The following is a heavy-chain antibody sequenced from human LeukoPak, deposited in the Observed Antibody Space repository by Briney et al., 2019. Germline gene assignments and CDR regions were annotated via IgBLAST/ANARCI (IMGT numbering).Heavy chain of an antibody. Sequence: TSEALSLTCTVSGGSTSSYYWSWIQQPPGKELEWIGYIYYSGSTNYNPSLKSRVTISVDTSKNQFSLKLSSVTAADTAVYYCARVRVGTSWYYYYYMDVWGKGTTVTVSS. CDR3: ARVRVGTSWYYYYYMDV. V-gene: IGHV4-59*01. CDR1: GGSTSSYY. J-gene: IGHJ6*03. D-gene: IGHD1-14*01. CDR2: IYYSGST.